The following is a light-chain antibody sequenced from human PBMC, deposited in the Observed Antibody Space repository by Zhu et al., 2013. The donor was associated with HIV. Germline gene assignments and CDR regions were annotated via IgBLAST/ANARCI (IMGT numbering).Light chain of an antibody. Sequence: DIVLTQSPATLSLSAGETATLSCRASQSVSSFLAWYQHKPGQAPRLLIYDISNRATGIPARFSGSGSGTEFTLTISRLEPEDFAVYYCHQRSNWPLTFGGGTKVEIK. CDR2: DIS. CDR3: HQRSNWPLT. J-gene: IGKJ4*01. V-gene: IGKV3-11*01. CDR1: QSVSSF.